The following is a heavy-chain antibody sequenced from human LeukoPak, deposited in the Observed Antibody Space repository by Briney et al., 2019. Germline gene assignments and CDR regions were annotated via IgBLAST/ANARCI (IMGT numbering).Heavy chain of an antibody. V-gene: IGHV3-11*01. D-gene: IGHD2-15*01. J-gene: IGHJ6*03. CDR1: GFTFSDYY. CDR2: ISSSGSTI. Sequence: GGSLRLSCAASGFTFSDYYMNWIRQAPGKGLEWVSYISSSGSTISYADSVKGRFTISRDNAKNSLYLQMNSLRAEDTAVYYCARVLRYCSGGNCYSGGLGYMDVWGKGTTVTISS. CDR3: ARVLRYCSGGNCYSGGLGYMDV.